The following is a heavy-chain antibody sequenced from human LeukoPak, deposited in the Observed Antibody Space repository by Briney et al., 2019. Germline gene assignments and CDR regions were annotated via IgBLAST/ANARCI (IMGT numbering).Heavy chain of an antibody. Sequence: SETLSLTCTVSGYSISSGYYWGWIRQPPGKGLEWIGSIYHSGSAYYNPSLKSRVTISVDTSKNQFSLKLSSVTAADTAVYYCARSLTYYDFWSGYSEINWFDPWGQGTLVTVSS. V-gene: IGHV4-38-2*02. CDR2: IYHSGSA. CDR3: ARSLTYYDFWSGYSEINWFDP. D-gene: IGHD3-3*01. CDR1: GYSISSGYY. J-gene: IGHJ5*02.